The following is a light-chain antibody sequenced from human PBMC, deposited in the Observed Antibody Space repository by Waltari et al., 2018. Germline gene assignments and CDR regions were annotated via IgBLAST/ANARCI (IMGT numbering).Light chain of an antibody. V-gene: IGKV1-9*01. CDR1: QGVSSY. J-gene: IGKJ2*01. CDR2: GAS. CDR3: QQLNAYPYT. Sequence: DIQLTQSPSFLSASLGDRVTITCRASQGVSSYLAWYQQIPGKAPKLLIYGASTLQSGVPSRFSGSGSGTEFTLTINSLQPEDFATYYCQQLNAYPYTFGQGTKLEI.